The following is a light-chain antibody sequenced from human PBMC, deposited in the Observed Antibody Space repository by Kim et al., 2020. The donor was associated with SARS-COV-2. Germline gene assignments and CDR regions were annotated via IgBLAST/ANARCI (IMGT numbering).Light chain of an antibody. CDR1: KLGNKY. V-gene: IGLV3-1*01. J-gene: IGLJ2*01. Sequence: SYVLTQPPSVSVSPGQTASIPCSGEKLGNKYASWYQQKPGQSPVLVMYEDKKRPSGIPERFSGSNSGNTATLTISGTQPMDEADYYCQAWDSSSLVVFGGGTQLTVL. CDR3: QAWDSSSLVV. CDR2: EDK.